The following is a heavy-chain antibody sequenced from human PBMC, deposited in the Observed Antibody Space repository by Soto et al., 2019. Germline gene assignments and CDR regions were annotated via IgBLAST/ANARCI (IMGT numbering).Heavy chain of an antibody. V-gene: IGHV4-34*01. CDR3: ARVLAARASRDFDY. J-gene: IGHJ4*02. CDR2: INPSGGT. D-gene: IGHD6-6*01. Sequence: SETLSLTCAVYGGSFSTDYWSWIRQPPGKGLEWIGEINPSGGTNYNPSLKSRVTISVATSKNQFSLKLSSVTTADTAVYYCARVLAARASRDFDYWGQGTLVTVSS. CDR1: GGSFSTDY.